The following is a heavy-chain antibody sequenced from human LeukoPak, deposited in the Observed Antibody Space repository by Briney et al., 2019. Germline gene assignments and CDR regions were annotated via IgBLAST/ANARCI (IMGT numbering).Heavy chain of an antibody. CDR2: IYRGGST. D-gene: IGHD6-19*01. Sequence: GGSLRLSCAASGFMFDDYGMSWVRQAPGKGLEWVSVIYRGGSTYYADFVKGRFTISRDNSKNTLFLQMNSLTAEDTAMFYCARSRLDAFDIWGQGTMVTVSS. CDR3: ARSRLDAFDI. J-gene: IGHJ3*02. V-gene: IGHV3-53*01. CDR1: GFMFDDYG.